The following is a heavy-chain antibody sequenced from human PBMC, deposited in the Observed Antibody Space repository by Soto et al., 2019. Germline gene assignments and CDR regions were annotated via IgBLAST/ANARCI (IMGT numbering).Heavy chain of an antibody. D-gene: IGHD6-6*01. CDR1: GFTVSSNY. Sequence: PGGSLRLSCAASGFTVSSNYMSWVRQAPGKGLEWVSTISTSGGSTHYADSVKGRFTISRDNSKNTLYLQMNSLRAEDTAVYYCVSDLLFTTSSGSNYWGPGTLVTVSS. CDR3: VSDLLFTTSSGSNY. J-gene: IGHJ4*02. V-gene: IGHV3-23*01. CDR2: ISTSGGST.